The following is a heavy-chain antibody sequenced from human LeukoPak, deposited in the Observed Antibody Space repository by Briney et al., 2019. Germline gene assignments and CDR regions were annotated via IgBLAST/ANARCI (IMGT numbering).Heavy chain of an antibody. D-gene: IGHD2-2*01. CDR1: GFTFSHYY. V-gene: IGHV3-11*01. Sequence: GGSLRLSCAASGFTFSHYYMTWIRQAPGQGLEWVSYISGSSTIYYADSAKGRFTISRDNSKNSLYLQMNSLRAEDTAVYYCARRGECTSSTCYYFDNWGQGVQVTVSS. CDR3: ARRGECTSSTCYYFDN. CDR2: ISGSSTI. J-gene: IGHJ4*02.